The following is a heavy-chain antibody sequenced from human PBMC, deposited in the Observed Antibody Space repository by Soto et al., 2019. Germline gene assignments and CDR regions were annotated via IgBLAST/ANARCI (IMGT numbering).Heavy chain of an antibody. V-gene: IGHV1-18*01. CDR2: ISAYNGNT. D-gene: IGHD6-19*01. J-gene: IGHJ3*02. CDR3: ARLYSSGWYDAFDI. CDR1: GYTFTSYG. Sequence: QVQLVQSGAEVKKPGASVKVSCKASGYTFTSYGISWVRQAPGQGLAWMGWISAYNGNTNHAQKRQGRLTMTTDTATSTAYMELRSLRSDDTAVYYCARLYSSGWYDAFDIWGQGTMVTVSS.